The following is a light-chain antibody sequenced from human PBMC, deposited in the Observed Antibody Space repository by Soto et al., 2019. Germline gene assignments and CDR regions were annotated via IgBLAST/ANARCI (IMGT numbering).Light chain of an antibody. Sequence: EIVMTQSPATLSVSPGERAALSSRASQSVSSNLAWYQQKPGQAPRLLIYGASTRATGIPARFSGSGSGTEFTLTISRLQSEDFAVYYCQHYNNWPITFGQGTRLEIK. J-gene: IGKJ5*01. CDR3: QHYNNWPIT. V-gene: IGKV3-15*01. CDR2: GAS. CDR1: QSVSSN.